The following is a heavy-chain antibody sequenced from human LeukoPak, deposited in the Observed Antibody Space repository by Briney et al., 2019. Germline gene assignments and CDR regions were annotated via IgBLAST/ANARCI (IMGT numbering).Heavy chain of an antibody. CDR2: IFSGGTT. CDR3: ARFSGPGMQHYYYYMDV. CDR1: GFSVSMKY. D-gene: IGHD3-10*01. J-gene: IGHJ6*03. Sequence: PGRSLRLSCAASGFSVSMKYMTWVRQAPGKGLEWVSVIFSGGTTYYADSVKGRFTVSRDNSKNMMYLQMNSLRAEDAAVYYCARFSGPGMQHYYYYMDVWGTGTTVTVSS. V-gene: IGHV3-53*01.